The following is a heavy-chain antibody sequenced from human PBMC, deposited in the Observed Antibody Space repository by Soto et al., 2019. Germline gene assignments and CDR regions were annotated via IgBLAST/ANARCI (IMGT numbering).Heavy chain of an antibody. J-gene: IGHJ6*04. CDR2: IYYSGST. Sequence: PSETLSLTCTVSGGSISSYYWSWIRQPPGKGLEWIGYIYYSGSTNYNPSLKSRVTISVDTSKNQFSLKLSSVTAADTAVYYCARWGRTVADVWGKGTSVPVSS. V-gene: IGHV4-59*08. CDR1: GGSISSYY. CDR3: ARWGRTVADV. D-gene: IGHD3-16*01.